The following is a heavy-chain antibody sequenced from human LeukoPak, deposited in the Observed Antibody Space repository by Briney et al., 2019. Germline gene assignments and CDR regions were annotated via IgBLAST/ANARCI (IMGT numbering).Heavy chain of an antibody. CDR2: ISYDGSNK. J-gene: IGHJ6*02. CDR3: ARGIRYGGNRYYYYGMDV. V-gene: IGHV3-30-3*01. CDR1: GFTFSSYA. D-gene: IGHD4-17*01. Sequence: PGGSLRLSCAASGFTFSSYAMPWVRQAPGKGLGWVAVISYDGSNKYYADSVKGRFTISRDNSKNTLYLQMNSLRAEDTAVYYCARGIRYGGNRYYYYGMDVWGQGTTVTVSS.